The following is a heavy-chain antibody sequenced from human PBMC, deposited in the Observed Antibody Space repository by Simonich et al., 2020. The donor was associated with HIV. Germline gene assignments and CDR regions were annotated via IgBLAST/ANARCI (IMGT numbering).Heavy chain of an antibody. CDR3: ARQSGYVDAFDT. Sequence: QVQLQQWGAGLLKSSETLSLTCAIYGGSFSTYYWNWIRQPPGKGVEWIGEIDHSGGTYYNPSLKSRVTISVDTSKNQFSLKLTSVTAADTAVYYCARQSGYVDAFDTWGQGTMVTVSS. J-gene: IGHJ3*02. CDR2: IDHSGGT. V-gene: IGHV4-34*01. D-gene: IGHD5-12*01. CDR1: GGSFSTYY.